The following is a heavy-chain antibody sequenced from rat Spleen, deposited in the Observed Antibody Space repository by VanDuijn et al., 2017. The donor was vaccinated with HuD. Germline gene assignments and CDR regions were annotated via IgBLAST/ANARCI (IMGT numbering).Heavy chain of an antibody. CDR3: GKDMNYYSTYPFYVMGA. V-gene: IGHV5-58*01. CDR1: GFTFSSYW. Sequence: EAQLMETGGGLVQPGESLKLSCVASGFTFSSYWMYWIRQAPGEGLEWVSSISPDGGSSYYPDSVKGRFTISRDNAENTVYLQMNSLRSEDTATYYCGKDMNYYSTYPFYVMGAWGQGASVTVSS. CDR2: ISPDGGSS. J-gene: IGHJ4*01. D-gene: IGHD1-2*01.